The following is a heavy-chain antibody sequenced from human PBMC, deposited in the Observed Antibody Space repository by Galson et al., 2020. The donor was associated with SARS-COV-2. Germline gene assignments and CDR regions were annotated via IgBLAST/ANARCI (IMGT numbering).Heavy chain of an antibody. V-gene: IGHV2-70*04. CDR1: GFSFSTSGMR. D-gene: IGHD3-9*01. Sequence: SGPTLVKPTQTLTLTCTFSGFSFSTSGMRMSWIRQAPGKALEWLARIDWADDKFYSSSLKTRLTISKDTSKNQVALTMVNMHPVDTAIYYCVRHSNDWSSWYNFDSWGQGTLVTVSS. CDR3: VRHSNDWSSWYNFDS. J-gene: IGHJ4*02. CDR2: IDWADDK.